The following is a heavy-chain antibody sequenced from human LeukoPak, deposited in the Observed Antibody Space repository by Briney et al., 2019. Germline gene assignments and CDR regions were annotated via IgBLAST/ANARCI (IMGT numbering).Heavy chain of an antibody. CDR2: ISYDGSNK. CDR1: GFTFSSYG. J-gene: IGHJ4*02. CDR3: ANLIGSDYYDSSGHVPLDY. V-gene: IGHV3-30*18. D-gene: IGHD3-22*01. Sequence: PGGSLRLSCAASGFTFSSYGMHWVRQAPGKGLEWVAVISYDGSNKYHADSVKGRFTISRDNSKNTLYLQMNSLRAEDTAVYYCANLIGSDYYDSSGHVPLDYWGQGTLVTVSS.